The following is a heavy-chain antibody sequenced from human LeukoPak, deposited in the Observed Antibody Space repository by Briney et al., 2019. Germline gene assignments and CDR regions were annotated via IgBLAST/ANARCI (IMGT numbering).Heavy chain of an antibody. J-gene: IGHJ4*02. V-gene: IGHV4-59*12. Sequence: PSETLSLTCTVSGGSISSYYWSWIRQPPGKGLEWIGYIYYSGSTNYNPSLKSRVTISVDTSKNQFSLQLNSVTPEDTAVYYCARGYDGYSSGWKPTSPQYYFDYWGQGTLVTVSS. CDR2: IYYSGST. CDR1: GGSISSYY. CDR3: ARGYDGYSSGWKPTSPQYYFDY. D-gene: IGHD6-19*01.